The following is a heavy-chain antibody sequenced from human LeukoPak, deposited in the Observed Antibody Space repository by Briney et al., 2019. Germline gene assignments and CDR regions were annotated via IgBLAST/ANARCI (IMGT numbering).Heavy chain of an antibody. J-gene: IGHJ4*02. CDR2: ISGIVGST. D-gene: IGHD3-22*01. CDR3: ARNMIVVVSPDY. CDR1: GFTFSSYP. V-gene: IGHV3-23*01. Sequence: GGSLRLSCAASGFTFSSYPMSWVRQAPGKGLEWVSAISGIVGSTYYADSVKGRFTISRDNSKNTLYLQMNSVRAEDTAVYYCARNMIVVVSPDYWGQGTLVTVSS.